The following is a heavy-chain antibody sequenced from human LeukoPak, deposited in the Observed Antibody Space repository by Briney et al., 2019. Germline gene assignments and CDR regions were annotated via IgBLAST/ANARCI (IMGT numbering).Heavy chain of an antibody. D-gene: IGHD6-19*01. CDR2: ISSSGSTI. Sequence: GGSLRLSCAASGFTFSSYEMNWVRQAPGKGLEWVSYISSSGSTIYYADSVKGRFTISRDNAKNSLYLQMNSLRAEDTAVYYCARAQYNIAVAPLDFDYWGQGTLVTVSS. J-gene: IGHJ4*02. CDR1: GFTFSSYE. V-gene: IGHV3-48*03. CDR3: ARAQYNIAVAPLDFDY.